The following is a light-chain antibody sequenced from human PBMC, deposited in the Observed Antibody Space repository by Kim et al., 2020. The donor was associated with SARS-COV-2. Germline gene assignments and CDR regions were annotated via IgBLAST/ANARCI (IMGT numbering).Light chain of an antibody. CDR1: KLGNKF. CDR2: EDK. Sequence: SYELTQPPSVSVSPGQTASIICSGDKLGNKFVSWFQQKSGQSPVLVIYEDKKRPSGIPKRFSGSNAGNTATLTISETQAMDEADYYCQAWGGSAYVFGTGTKVTVL. J-gene: IGLJ1*01. V-gene: IGLV3-1*01. CDR3: QAWGGSAYV.